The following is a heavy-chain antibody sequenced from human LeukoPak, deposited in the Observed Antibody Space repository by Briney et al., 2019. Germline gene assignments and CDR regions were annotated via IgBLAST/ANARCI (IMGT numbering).Heavy chain of an antibody. CDR3: AKDPLARVVRDYFDY. V-gene: IGHV3-30*18. CDR1: GFTFSSYG. J-gene: IGHJ4*02. D-gene: IGHD3-10*01. CDR2: ISYDGSNK. Sequence: QPGGSLRLSCAASGFTFSSYGMHWVRQAPGKGLEWVAVISYDGSNKYYADSVKGRFTISRDNSKNTLYLQMNSLRAEDTAVYYCAKDPLARVVRDYFDYWGQGTLATVSS.